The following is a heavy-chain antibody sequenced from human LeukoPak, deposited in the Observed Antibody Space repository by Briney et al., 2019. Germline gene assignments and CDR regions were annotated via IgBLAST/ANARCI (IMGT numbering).Heavy chain of an antibody. CDR3: AKGTTHYYNSSGPDAFDI. D-gene: IGHD3-22*01. Sequence: TGGSLRLSCAASGFTFSSYGMHWVRQAPGKGLEWVAVISYDGSNKYYADSVKGRFTISRDNSKNTLYLQMNSMRAEDTAAYYCAKGTTHYYNSSGPDAFDIWGQGTMVTVSS. CDR1: GFTFSSYG. J-gene: IGHJ3*02. CDR2: ISYDGSNK. V-gene: IGHV3-30*18.